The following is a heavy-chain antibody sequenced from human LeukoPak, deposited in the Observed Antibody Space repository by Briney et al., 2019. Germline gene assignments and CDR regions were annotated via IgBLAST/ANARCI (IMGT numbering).Heavy chain of an antibody. V-gene: IGHV1-69*05. Sequence: ASVKVSCKASGGTFSSYAISWVRQAPGQGLEWMGGIIPIFGTANYAQKFQGRVTITTDESTSTAYMELSSLRSEDTAVYYCASPGGCSSTSCYNAFDIWGQGTMVTVSS. J-gene: IGHJ3*02. CDR1: GGTFSSYA. CDR3: ASPGGCSSTSCYNAFDI. CDR2: IIPIFGTA. D-gene: IGHD2-2*02.